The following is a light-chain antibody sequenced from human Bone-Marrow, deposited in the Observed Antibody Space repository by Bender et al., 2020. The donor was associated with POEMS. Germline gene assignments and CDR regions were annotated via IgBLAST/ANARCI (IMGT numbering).Light chain of an antibody. CDR1: SSDVGAYNL. Sequence: QSALAQNASVSGSPGQSITVSCTGTSSDVGAYNLVSWYQQHPGKAPKLILYEVTNRASGVPDRFSGSKSGNTASLTISGLQAEDEADYYCSSFTSSSTYVFGTGTKVTVL. CDR3: SSFTSSSTYV. J-gene: IGLJ1*01. CDR2: EVT. V-gene: IGLV2-14*02.